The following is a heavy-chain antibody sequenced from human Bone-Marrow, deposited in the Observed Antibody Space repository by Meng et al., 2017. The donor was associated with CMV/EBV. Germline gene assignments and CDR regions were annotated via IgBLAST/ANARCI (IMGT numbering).Heavy chain of an antibody. CDR2: IIPILGIA. Sequence: SVKVSCKASGGTFSSYAISWVRQAPGQGLEWMGGIIPILGIANYAQKFQGRVTITADKSTSTDYMEVSRLRSDDTAVYYCARSLENWFDPWGQGTLVTVSS. CDR3: ARSLENWFDP. D-gene: IGHD1-1*01. CDR1: GGTFSSYA. J-gene: IGHJ5*02. V-gene: IGHV1-69*10.